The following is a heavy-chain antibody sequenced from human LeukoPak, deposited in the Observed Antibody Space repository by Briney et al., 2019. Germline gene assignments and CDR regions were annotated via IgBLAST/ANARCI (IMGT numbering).Heavy chain of an antibody. V-gene: IGHV1-69*13. D-gene: IGHD3-22*01. Sequence: ASVKVSCKASGGTFSSYAISWVRQAPGQGLEWMGGIIPIFGTANYAQKFQGRVTITADESTSTAYMELSSLRSEDTAVYYCARGGNQTYYYDSSGYYPFDYWGQGTLVTVSS. CDR3: ARGGNQTYYYDSSGYYPFDY. CDR1: GGTFSSYA. J-gene: IGHJ4*02. CDR2: IIPIFGTA.